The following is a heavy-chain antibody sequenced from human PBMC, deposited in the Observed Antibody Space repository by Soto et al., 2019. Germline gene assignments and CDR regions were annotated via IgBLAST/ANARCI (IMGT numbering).Heavy chain of an antibody. Sequence: QLQVQESGPGLVKPSETLSLTCTVSGGSISSSTYYWGWIRQPPGKGLEWIGSFYYSGSTDYNPSLKSRVTISVDTSKNQFSPTLSSVTAADTGVYYCAITLGGNYFGMDVWGHGTSVTVSS. D-gene: IGHD3-16*01. CDR2: FYYSGST. CDR3: AITLGGNYFGMDV. J-gene: IGHJ6*01. CDR1: GGSISSSTYY. V-gene: IGHV4-39*01.